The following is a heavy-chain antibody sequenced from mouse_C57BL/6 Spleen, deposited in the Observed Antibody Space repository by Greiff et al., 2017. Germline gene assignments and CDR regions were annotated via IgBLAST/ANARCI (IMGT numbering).Heavy chain of an antibody. V-gene: IGHV3-6*01. CDR2: ISYDGSN. D-gene: IGHD1-1*01. CDR3: ARGYYGSSYETGAMDY. CDR1: GYSITSGYY. J-gene: IGHJ4*01. Sequence: EVQLQESGPGLVKPSQSLSLTCSVTGYSITSGYYWNWIRQFTGNKLEWMGYISYDGSNNYNPSLKNRISITRDTSKNQFFLKLNSVTTEDTATYYCARGYYGSSYETGAMDYWGQGTSVTVSS.